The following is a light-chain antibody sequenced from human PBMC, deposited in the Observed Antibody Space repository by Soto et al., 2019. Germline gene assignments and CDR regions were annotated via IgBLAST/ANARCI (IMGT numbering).Light chain of an antibody. CDR2: DAS. V-gene: IGKV3-11*01. Sequence: EIVLTQSPATLSLSPGERATLSCRSSKSVSSYLAWYQQKPGQAPRLLIYDASNGATGIPARFSGSGSGTDFTLTISSLEPEDFAVYYCQQRSNWPLTFGGGTKVDIK. J-gene: IGKJ4*01. CDR1: KSVSSY. CDR3: QQRSNWPLT.